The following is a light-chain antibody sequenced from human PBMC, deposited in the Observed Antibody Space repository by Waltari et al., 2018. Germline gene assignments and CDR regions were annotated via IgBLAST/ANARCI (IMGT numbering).Light chain of an antibody. V-gene: IGLV2-23*02. CDR1: NSDVGSYER. Sequence: QSALTQPASVSGSPGQSITISCTGTNSDVGSYERVSWYQQHPGKAPKVMISEVSKRPSGVSNRFSGSKSGNTASLTISGLQAEDEADYYCCSYAGSSTFDWVFGGGTKLTVL. J-gene: IGLJ3*02. CDR3: CSYAGSSTFDWV. CDR2: EVS.